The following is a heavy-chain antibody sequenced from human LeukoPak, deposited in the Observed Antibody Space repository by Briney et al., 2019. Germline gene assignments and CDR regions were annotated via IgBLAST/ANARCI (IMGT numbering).Heavy chain of an antibody. V-gene: IGHV4-59*11. CDR1: GGSIISHY. CDR3: ARGYSSSWFY. D-gene: IGHD6-13*01. CDR2: IYYSGST. J-gene: IGHJ4*02. Sequence: PSETLSLTCIVSGGSIISHYWSWIRQPPGKGLEWIGYIYYSGSTNYNPSLKSRVTISVDTSKNQFSLNLSSVTAADTAVYYCARGYSSSWFYWGQGTLVTVSS.